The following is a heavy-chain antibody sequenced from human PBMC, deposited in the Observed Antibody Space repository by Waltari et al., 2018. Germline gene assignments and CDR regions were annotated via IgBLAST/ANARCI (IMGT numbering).Heavy chain of an antibody. D-gene: IGHD3-3*01. Sequence: QVHLQESGPGLVRPSHTLSLTCTVSGGSISCGGYYWSGIRQPAGKGLEWIGRIYNSGSTNDYPHLKCRVTILVDTSKHQFSLKLRSVTAEVTVFYYGARDLSAVTILLVVRPGAFDTWGQGTMVTVSS. CDR3: ARDLSAVTILLVVRPGAFDT. J-gene: IGHJ3*02. CDR2: IYNSGST. V-gene: IGHV4-61*02. CDR1: GGSISCGGYY.